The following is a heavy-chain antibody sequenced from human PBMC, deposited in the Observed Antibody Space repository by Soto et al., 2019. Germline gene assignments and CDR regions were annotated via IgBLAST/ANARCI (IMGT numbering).Heavy chain of an antibody. CDR3: AKDSGSGSYVDY. J-gene: IGHJ4*02. CDR2: ISYDGSNK. V-gene: IGHV3-30*18. D-gene: IGHD3-10*01. Sequence: PGGSLRLSCAASGFTFSSYGMHWVRQAPGKGLEWVAVISYDGSNKYYADSVKGRFTFSRDNSKNTLYLQMNSLRAEDTAVYYCAKDSGSGSYVDYWGQGTLVTVSS. CDR1: GFTFSSYG.